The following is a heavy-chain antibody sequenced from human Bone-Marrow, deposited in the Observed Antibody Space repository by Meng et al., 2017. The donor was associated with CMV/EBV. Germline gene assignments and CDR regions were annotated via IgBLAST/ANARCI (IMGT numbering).Heavy chain of an antibody. D-gene: IGHD1-26*01. Sequence: ASVKVSCKASGYTFTSYGISWVRQAPGQGLEWMGWISAYNGNTNYAQKLQGRVTMTRDTSTSTVYMELSSLRSEDTAVYYCAREAASVIVGAAYNWFDPWGQGTTVTVSS. CDR3: AREAASVIVGAAYNWFDP. CDR1: GYTFTSYG. CDR2: ISAYNGNT. V-gene: IGHV1-18*01. J-gene: IGHJ5*02.